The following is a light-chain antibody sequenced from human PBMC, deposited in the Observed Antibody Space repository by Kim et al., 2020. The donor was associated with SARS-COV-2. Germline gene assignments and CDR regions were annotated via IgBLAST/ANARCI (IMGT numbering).Light chain of an antibody. CDR3: QHSCTSAPSS. CDR1: QNITSS. V-gene: IGKV1-39*01. CDR2: SAS. Sequence: DIHMTQSPSSLSASIGDRVTISCRASQNITSSLNWYQHIPGRAPKLLIYSASTLENGVPSRFSGTGSGTDFTLTITSLQPEDFASYYSQHSCTSAPSSFGQGTRLEIK. J-gene: IGKJ5*01.